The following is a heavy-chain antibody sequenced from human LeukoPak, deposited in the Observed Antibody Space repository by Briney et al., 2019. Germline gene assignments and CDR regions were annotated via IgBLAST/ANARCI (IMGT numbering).Heavy chain of an antibody. J-gene: IGHJ4*02. V-gene: IGHV3-64D*06. D-gene: IGHD3-22*01. CDR2: IHHNGDIT. CDR1: GFTLTWHV. CDR3: ARDDSSGYYFSKY. Sequence: PGGSLRLSCSASGFTLTWHVMHWVRQAPGKALEYVSFIHHNGDITSYADSVRGRFTVSRDNSKNTLFLELSSLRTDDTAVYYCARDDSSGYYFSKYWGQGTLVTVSS.